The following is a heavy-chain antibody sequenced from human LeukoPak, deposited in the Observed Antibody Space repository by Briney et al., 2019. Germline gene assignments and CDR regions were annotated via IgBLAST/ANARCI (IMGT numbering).Heavy chain of an antibody. CDR3: AKVGSDYYGSGSYCY. CDR1: GFTFSSYA. V-gene: IGHV3-23*01. Sequence: GRSLRLSCEPSGFTFSSYAMSWVRQAPGKGLKWVSAISGSGGSTYYADSVKGRFTISRDNSKNTLYLQMNSLRAEDTAVYYCAKVGSDYYGSGSYCYWGQGTLVTVSS. CDR2: ISGSGGST. D-gene: IGHD3-10*01. J-gene: IGHJ4*02.